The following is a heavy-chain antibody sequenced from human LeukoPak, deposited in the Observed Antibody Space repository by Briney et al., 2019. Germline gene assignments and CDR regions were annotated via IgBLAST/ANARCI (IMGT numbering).Heavy chain of an antibody. CDR2: INDSGST. CDR1: GGSISTYY. V-gene: IGHV4-59*01. CDR3: ARRAYFDY. Sequence: PSETLSLTCTVSGGSISTYYWGWIRQPPGKGLEWIGFINDSGSTKCNPSLKSRVTISVDTSKNQFSLKVNSVTAADTAVYYCARRAYFDYWGQGTLVTVSS. J-gene: IGHJ4*02.